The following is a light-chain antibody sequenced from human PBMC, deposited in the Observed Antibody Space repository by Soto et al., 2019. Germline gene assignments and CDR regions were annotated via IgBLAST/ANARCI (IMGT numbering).Light chain of an antibody. J-gene: IGLJ1*01. V-gene: IGLV2-14*01. CDR1: SSDVGGYNY. CDR2: DVS. CDR3: SSYRSSSTVYV. Sequence: QSALTQPASVSGSPGQSITISYTGTSSDVGGYNYVSWYQQHPGEAHKLLIYDVSNRPSGVSNRFSGSKSGNTASLTISGLQAEDEADYYCSSYRSSSTVYVFGTGTKVTVL.